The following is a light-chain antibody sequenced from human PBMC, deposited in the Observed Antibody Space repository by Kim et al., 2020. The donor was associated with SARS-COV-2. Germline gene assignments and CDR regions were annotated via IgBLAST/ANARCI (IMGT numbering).Light chain of an antibody. CDR2: GAS. CDR3: QQYNNWPYT. Sequence: EIVMTQSPATLSVYPGERATLSCRASQSVSSDLAWYQQKPGQAPRLLIYGASTRATGIPARFSGSGSGTVFALTISSLQSEDFAVYYCQQYNNWPYTFGQGTKLEI. J-gene: IGKJ2*01. V-gene: IGKV3-15*01. CDR1: QSVSSD.